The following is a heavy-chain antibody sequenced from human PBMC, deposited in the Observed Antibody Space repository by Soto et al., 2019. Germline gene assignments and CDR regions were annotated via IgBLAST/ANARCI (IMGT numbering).Heavy chain of an antibody. CDR1: GGTFNTYS. CDR3: ARAMVVGATGAFDI. Sequence: QVQLVQSGAEVKKPGSSVKVSCQAAGGTFNTYSINWVRQAPGQGLEWMGRIIPIVGIAKYAQKFQGRVAITADKSTSTAYMMEVNSRRPEDTAIYYCARAMVVGATGAFDIWGQGTMVTVSS. V-gene: IGHV1-69*02. J-gene: IGHJ3*02. D-gene: IGHD2-15*01. CDR2: IIPIVGIA.